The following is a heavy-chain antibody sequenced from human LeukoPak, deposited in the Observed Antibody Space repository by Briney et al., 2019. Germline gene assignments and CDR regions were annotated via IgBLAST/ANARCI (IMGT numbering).Heavy chain of an antibody. J-gene: IGHJ6*03. CDR2: IYYSGST. V-gene: IGHV4-59*11. CDR1: GGSISSHY. CDR3: GRVVWWSSSFFYYYYYYMDV. Sequence: PSETLSLTCTVSGGSISSHYWSWIRQPPGKGLEWIGYIYYSGSTNYDPSLKSRVTISVDTSKNQFSLKLSSVTAADTAVYYWGRVVWWSSSFFYYYYYYMDVWGKGTTVTVSS. D-gene: IGHD2-8*02.